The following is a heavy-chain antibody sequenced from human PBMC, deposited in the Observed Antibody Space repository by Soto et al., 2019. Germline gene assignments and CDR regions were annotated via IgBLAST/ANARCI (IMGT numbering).Heavy chain of an antibody. CDR2: IRSKANNYAT. D-gene: IGHD2-21*02. J-gene: IGHJ2*01. Sequence: EVQLVESGGGLVQPGGSLKLSCAASGFTFSGSAMHWVRQASGKGLEWVGRIRSKANNYATVYAASVKGRFTISRDDSQNTANLQMNSLNTEDTAVYYCARHALQYCGGDCYLLPYFDLWGRGTLVTVSS. V-gene: IGHV3-73*02. CDR1: GFTFSGSA. CDR3: ARHALQYCGGDCYLLPYFDL.